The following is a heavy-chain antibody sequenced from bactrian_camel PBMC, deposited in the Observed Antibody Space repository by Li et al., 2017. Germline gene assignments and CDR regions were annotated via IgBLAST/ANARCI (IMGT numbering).Heavy chain of an antibody. CDR1: GISFGLHG. Sequence: LVESGGGLVRPGGSLRLSCVTSGISFGLHGMSWVRQASGKGLEWVAGISADGATTYYPDSAKGRFSVSRDNAENTLYLQLNTLKTEDTAMYYCAGWGSRVDFSFWGQGTQVTVS. J-gene: IGHJ6*01. V-gene: IGHV3S40*01. CDR2: ISADGATT. D-gene: IGHD5*01. CDR3: AGWGSRVDFSF.